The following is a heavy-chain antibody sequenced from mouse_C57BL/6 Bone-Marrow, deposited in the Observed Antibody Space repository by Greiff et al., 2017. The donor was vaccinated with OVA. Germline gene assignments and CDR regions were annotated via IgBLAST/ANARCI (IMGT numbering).Heavy chain of an antibody. CDR1: GYTFTDYY. CDR2: INPNNGGT. V-gene: IGHV1-26*01. J-gene: IGHJ1*03. CDR3: ARGVLRNWYFDV. Sequence: EVQLQQSGPELVKPGASVKISCKASGYTFTDYYMNWVKQSHGKSLEWIGDINPNNGGTSYNQKFKGKATLTVDKSSSTAYMELRSLTSEDSAVYYCARGVLRNWYFDVWGTGTTVTVSS. D-gene: IGHD1-1*01.